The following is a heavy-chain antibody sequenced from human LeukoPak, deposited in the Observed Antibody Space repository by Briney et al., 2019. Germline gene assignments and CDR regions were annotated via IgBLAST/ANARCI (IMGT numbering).Heavy chain of an antibody. CDR2: VYPGGDI. CDR3: TRSIVVSLPAPNAFDI. CDR1: EFTVTSNY. J-gene: IGHJ3*02. V-gene: IGHV3-53*01. Sequence: PGGSLRLSCAASEFTVTSNYMSWVRQAPGKGLQWVSVVYPGGDIYYADSVKGRFIISRDNSKNTLSLQMNSLTADDTAVYYCTRSIVVSLPAPNAFDIWGQGTMVTVSS. D-gene: IGHD2-2*01.